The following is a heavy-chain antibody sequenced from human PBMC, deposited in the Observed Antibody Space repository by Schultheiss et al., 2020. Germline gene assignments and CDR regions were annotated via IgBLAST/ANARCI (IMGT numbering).Heavy chain of an antibody. CDR2: INHSGST. CDR3: ARMTTVDY. D-gene: IGHD4-17*01. CDR1: GGSISSGGYY. Sequence: SQTLSLTCTVSGGSISSGGYYWSWIRQHPGKGLEWIGEINHSGSTNYNPSLKSRVTISVDTSKNQFSLKLSSVTAADTAVYYCARMTTVDYWGQGTLVTVSS. V-gene: IGHV4-31*03. J-gene: IGHJ4*02.